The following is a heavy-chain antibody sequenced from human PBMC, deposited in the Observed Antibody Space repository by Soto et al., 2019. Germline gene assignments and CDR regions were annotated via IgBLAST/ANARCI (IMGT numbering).Heavy chain of an antibody. J-gene: IGHJ5*02. CDR1: GGSISSGGYY. CDR2: IYYSGST. CDR3: ERDSTGYLGFDT. D-gene: IGHD3-22*01. Sequence: PSETLSLTCTVSGGSISSGGYYWSWIRQHPGKGLEWIGYIYYSGSTYYNPSLKSRVTISVDTSKNQFSLKLSSVTAAETAVYYCERDSTGYLGFDTWGQGTLVTVSS. V-gene: IGHV4-31*03.